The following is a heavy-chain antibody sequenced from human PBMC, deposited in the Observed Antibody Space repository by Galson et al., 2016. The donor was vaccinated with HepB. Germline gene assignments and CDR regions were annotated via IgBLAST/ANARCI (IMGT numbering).Heavy chain of an antibody. Sequence: SLRLSCAASGFTFRSYSMNWVRQAPGKGLEWVSSISTSSSYIYYADSVKGRFTISRDNAKNSLYLQMNSLRAEDTAVYYCAKMMDSGYYTFHYWGQGTLVTVPS. D-gene: IGHD3-22*01. V-gene: IGHV3-21*01. J-gene: IGHJ4*02. CDR3: AKMMDSGYYTFHY. CDR1: GFTFRSYS. CDR2: ISTSSSYI.